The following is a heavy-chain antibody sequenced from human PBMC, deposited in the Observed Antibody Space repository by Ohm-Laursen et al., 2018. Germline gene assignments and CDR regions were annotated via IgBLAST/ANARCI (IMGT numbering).Heavy chain of an antibody. V-gene: IGHV1-18*01. CDR2: ISGYTGNI. Sequence: ASVKVSCKASGYTFDSFGITWVRQAPGQGLEWMGWISGYTGNIKYAQEFQGRVTMTQDTSTSTAYMELRSLRSDDTAVYYCASHNFDSSGYYSPPRYWGQGTLVTVSS. CDR3: ASHNFDSSGYYSPPRY. D-gene: IGHD3-22*01. CDR1: GYTFDSFG. J-gene: IGHJ4*02.